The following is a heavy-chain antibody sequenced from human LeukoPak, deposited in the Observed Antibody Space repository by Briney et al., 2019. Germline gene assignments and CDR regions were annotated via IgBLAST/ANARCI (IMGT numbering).Heavy chain of an antibody. CDR2: FDPRNGGT. Sequence: TSVRVSCKVSGYSLTELSMHWVRQAPGKGLEWMGGFDPRNGGTYFAQNFQGRVTLTEDTSTDTSSMELRSLKSDDTAVYYCTTSDRQFCSPSSCYMPFDYWGQGSLVTVSS. CDR3: TTSDRQFCSPSSCYMPFDY. J-gene: IGHJ4*02. V-gene: IGHV1-24*01. CDR1: GYSLTELS. D-gene: IGHD2-2*02.